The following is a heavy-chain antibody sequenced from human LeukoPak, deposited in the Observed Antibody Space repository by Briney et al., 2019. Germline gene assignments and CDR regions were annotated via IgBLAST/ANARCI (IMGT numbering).Heavy chain of an antibody. CDR2: IYHSGST. CDR1: GYSISSGYY. V-gene: IGHV4-38-2*02. D-gene: IGHD6-13*01. Sequence: PSETLSLTCTVSGYSISSGYYWGWIRQPPGKGLEWIGSIYHSGSTYYNPSLKSRVTISVDTSKNQFSLKLSSVTAADTAVYYCARRISSWYAIDYRGQGTLVTVSS. J-gene: IGHJ4*02. CDR3: ARRISSWYAIDY.